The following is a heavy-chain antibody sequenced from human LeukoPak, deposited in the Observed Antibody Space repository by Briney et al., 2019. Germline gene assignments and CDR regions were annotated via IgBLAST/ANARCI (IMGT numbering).Heavy chain of an antibody. CDR3: ATGYCTNGVCYWAPFDY. D-gene: IGHD2-8*01. V-gene: IGHV3-30*14. CDR1: GFTFSSYS. J-gene: IGHJ4*02. CDR2: ISYDGSNK. Sequence: GGSLRLSCAASGFTFSSYSMHWVRQAPDKGLEWVAVISYDGSNKYYADSVKGRFTISRDNSKNTLYLQMNSLRAEDTAIYYCATGYCTNGVCYWAPFDYWGQGTLVTVSS.